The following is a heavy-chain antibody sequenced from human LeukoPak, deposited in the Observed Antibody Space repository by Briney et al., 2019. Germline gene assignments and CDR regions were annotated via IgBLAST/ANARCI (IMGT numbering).Heavy chain of an antibody. J-gene: IGHJ4*02. CDR1: GFTFSTYW. D-gene: IGHD2-2*02. CDR3: ARYTEYYFDY. V-gene: IGHV3-7*01. CDR2: MKRDGSEV. Sequence: AGGSLRLSCAASGFTFSTYWMTWVRQAPGKGLEWAANMKRDGSEVYYANSVKGHFTISRDNAKNSLYLQMNSLRAEDTAVYYCARYTEYYFDYWGQGTLVTVSS.